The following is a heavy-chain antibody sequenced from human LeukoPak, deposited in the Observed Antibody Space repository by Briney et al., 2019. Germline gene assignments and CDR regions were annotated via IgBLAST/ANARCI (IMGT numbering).Heavy chain of an antibody. CDR2: IYSGGYT. D-gene: IGHD1-14*01. J-gene: IGHJ4*02. CDR1: GASIISYH. CDR3: ARDKEAVNRAFDY. Sequence: PSETLSLTCTVSGASIISYHWSWVRQAPGKGLEWVSVIYSGGYTYYADSVKGRFTISRDNSKNALYLQMNSLRAEDTAVYYCARDKEAVNRAFDYWGQGTLVTVSS. V-gene: IGHV3-66*01.